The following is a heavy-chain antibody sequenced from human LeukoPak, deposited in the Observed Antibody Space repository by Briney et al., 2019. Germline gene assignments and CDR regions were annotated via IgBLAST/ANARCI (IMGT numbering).Heavy chain of an antibody. Sequence: SETLSLTCAVYGGSFSGYYWSRIRQPPGKGLEWIGEINHSGSTNYNPSLKSRVTISVDTSKNQFSLKLSSVTAADTAVYYCARSVDCSSTSCYSDYWGQGTLVTVSS. V-gene: IGHV4-34*01. CDR3: ARSVDCSSTSCYSDY. CDR1: GGSFSGYY. J-gene: IGHJ4*02. CDR2: INHSGST. D-gene: IGHD2-2*02.